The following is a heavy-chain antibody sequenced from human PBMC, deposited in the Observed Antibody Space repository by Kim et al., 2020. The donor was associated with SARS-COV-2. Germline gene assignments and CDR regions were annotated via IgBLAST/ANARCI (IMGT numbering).Heavy chain of an antibody. Sequence: SETLSLTCSVSGGSIRSGGNFWTWIRQHPAKGLEWIGYISYSGNSHYSPSLRSRVSISLQTSENQFSLELTSVTAADTAVYYCARGQPLDYWGQGILVTVSS. CDR3: ARGQPLDY. V-gene: IGHV4-31*03. D-gene: IGHD2-2*01. CDR2: ISYSGNS. J-gene: IGHJ4*02. CDR1: GGSIRSGGNF.